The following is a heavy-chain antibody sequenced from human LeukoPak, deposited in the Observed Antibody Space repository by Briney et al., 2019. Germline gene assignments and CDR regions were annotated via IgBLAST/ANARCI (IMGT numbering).Heavy chain of an antibody. CDR2: INPNSGGT. J-gene: IGHJ4*02. CDR3: ARANRRYNWNDVGY. V-gene: IGHV1-2*02. Sequence: ASVKVSCKASGYTFTGYYMHWVRQAPGQGLEWMGWINPNSGGTNYAQKFQGRVTMTRDTSINTAYMELSRLRSDDTAVYYCARANRRYNWNDVGYWGQGTLVTVSS. D-gene: IGHD1-1*01. CDR1: GYTFTGYY.